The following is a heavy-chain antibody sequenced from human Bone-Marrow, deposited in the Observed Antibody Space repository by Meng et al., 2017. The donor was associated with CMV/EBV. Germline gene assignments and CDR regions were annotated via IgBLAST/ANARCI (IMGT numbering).Heavy chain of an antibody. V-gene: IGHV3-21*01. J-gene: IGHJ6*02. CDR3: ARDLVVGLGSSQDKSYYYYGMDV. Sequence: GESLKISCAASGFTFSSYSMNWVRQAPGKGLEWVSSISSSSSYIYYADSVKGRFTISRDNAKNSLYLQMNSLRAEDTAVYYCARDLVVGLGSSQDKSYYYYGMDVWGQGTLVTVSS. D-gene: IGHD6-13*01. CDR1: GFTFSSYS. CDR2: ISSSSSYI.